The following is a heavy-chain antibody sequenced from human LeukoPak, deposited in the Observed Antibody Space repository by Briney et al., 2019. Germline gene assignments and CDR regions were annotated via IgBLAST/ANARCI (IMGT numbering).Heavy chain of an antibody. CDR2: ISHDGMNA. CDR3: AKDGAQYSSGPECDP. D-gene: IGHD6-19*01. V-gene: IGHV3-23*01. Sequence: GGSLRLSCAASGLHFSGTAMSWVRQAPGKGLEWVSAISHDGMNAYYADSVKGRFTISRDNSKKTVSLEMSSPTAADTGVYYCAKDGAQYSSGPECDPRGQGALVTVSP. J-gene: IGHJ5*02. CDR1: GLHFSGTA.